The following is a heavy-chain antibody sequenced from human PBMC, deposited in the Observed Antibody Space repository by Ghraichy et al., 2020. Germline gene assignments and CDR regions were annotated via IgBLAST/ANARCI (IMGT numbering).Heavy chain of an antibody. Sequence: ASVKVSCKASGYSFTGYFMHWVRQAPGQGLQWMGWINPNSGGTYYAQKFQGRVSMTRDTSISTAYMELSGLRSDDTAVYYCAPSHGYSSSWYYFDYWGQGTLVTVSS. V-gene: IGHV1-2*02. CDR2: INPNSGGT. D-gene: IGHD6-13*01. J-gene: IGHJ4*02. CDR3: APSHGYSSSWYYFDY. CDR1: GYSFTGYF.